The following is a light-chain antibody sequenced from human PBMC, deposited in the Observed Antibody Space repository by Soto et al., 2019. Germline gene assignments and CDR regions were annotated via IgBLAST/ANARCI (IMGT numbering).Light chain of an antibody. V-gene: IGKV3-11*01. CDR2: DAS. Sequence: SVFQQSPGPPSLSPGERTTLSWRASQSVSSSHLAWYQQKPGQAPRLLIYDASNRATGIPARFSGSGSGTDFTLTISSLEPEDFAVYYCQQRSNWPPTFGQGTKVDIK. CDR1: QSVSSSH. CDR3: QQRSNWPPT. J-gene: IGKJ1*01.